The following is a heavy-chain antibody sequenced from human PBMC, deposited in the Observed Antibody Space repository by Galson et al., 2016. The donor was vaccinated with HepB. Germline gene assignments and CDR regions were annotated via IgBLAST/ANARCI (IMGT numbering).Heavy chain of an antibody. J-gene: IGHJ6*02. D-gene: IGHD2/OR15-2a*01. CDR2: IRSRAYGGTS. V-gene: IGHV3-49*03. CDR3: TRDYLGFYYHPMDV. Sequence: SLRLSCAASGFTFDDYAMIWFRQAPGKGLEWVGLIRSRAYGGTSDYAASVKGRFIISTDESKGIANLEMNSLRTEDTGVYFCTRDYLGFYYHPMDVWGPGTAVSVSS. CDR1: GFTFDDYA.